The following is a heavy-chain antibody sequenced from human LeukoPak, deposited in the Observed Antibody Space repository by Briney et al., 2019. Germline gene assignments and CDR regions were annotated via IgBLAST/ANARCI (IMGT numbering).Heavy chain of an antibody. CDR3: ARDLRTYSSGPIYP. V-gene: IGHV4-30-2*01. Sequence: SETLSLTCAVSGGSISSGGYSWSWIRQPPGKGLEWIGYIYHNGNTYYNPSLKSRVTISIDTSKNQFSLKLSSVTAADTAVYFCARDLRTYSSGPIYPWGQGTLVTVSS. CDR2: IYHNGNT. CDR1: GGSISSGGYS. D-gene: IGHD6-19*01. J-gene: IGHJ5*02.